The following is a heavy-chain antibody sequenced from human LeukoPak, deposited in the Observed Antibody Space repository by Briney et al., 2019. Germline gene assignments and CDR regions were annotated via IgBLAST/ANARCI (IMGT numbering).Heavy chain of an antibody. J-gene: IGHJ5*02. D-gene: IGHD3-9*01. V-gene: IGHV3-30*18. CDR2: ISYDGSNK. CDR3: AKFLTSSLNWFDP. Sequence: GGSLRLSCAASGFTFSSYGMRWVRQAPGKGLEWVAVISYDGSNKYYADSVKGRFTISRDNSKNTLYLQMNSLRAEDTAVYYCAKFLTSSLNWFDPWGQGTLVTVSS. CDR1: GFTFSSYG.